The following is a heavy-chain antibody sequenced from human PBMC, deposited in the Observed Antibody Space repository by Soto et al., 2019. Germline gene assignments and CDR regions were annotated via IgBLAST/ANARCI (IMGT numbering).Heavy chain of an antibody. CDR2: IDPSDSYT. CDR3: ATGLHSRTSCYGNRSYYYHGMHA. Sequence: GESLKISCKGSGYSFTSYWISWVRQMPGKGLEWMGRIDPSDSYTNYSPSFQGHVTISATKSITTAYLQWSSLKASDTAMYYCATGLHSRTSCYGNRSYYYHGMHACCQGTTVTVS. CDR1: GYSFTSYW. V-gene: IGHV5-10-1*01. J-gene: IGHJ6*02. D-gene: IGHD2-2*01.